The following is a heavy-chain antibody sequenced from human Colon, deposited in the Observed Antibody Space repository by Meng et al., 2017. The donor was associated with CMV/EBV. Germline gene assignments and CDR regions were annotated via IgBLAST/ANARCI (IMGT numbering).Heavy chain of an antibody. CDR3: ARGLEKEWLTANY. J-gene: IGHJ4*02. CDR1: GGSFSGYH. V-gene: IGHV4-34*01. Sequence: CDVSGGSFSGYHWSWIRQTPGKGLEWIGEIHHDGGTNYSPSLESRVTISVDTSKNQFSLTLTSVTAADTALYYCARGLEKEWLTANYWGQGTLVTVSS. D-gene: IGHD3-3*01. CDR2: IHHDGGT.